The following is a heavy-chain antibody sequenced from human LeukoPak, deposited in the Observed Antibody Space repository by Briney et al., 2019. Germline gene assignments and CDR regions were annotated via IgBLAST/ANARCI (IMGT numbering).Heavy chain of an antibody. D-gene: IGHD3-22*01. V-gene: IGHV4-59*06. CDR1: VGSINNYY. J-gene: IGHJ5*02. Sequence: SETLSLTCTVSVGSINNYYWSWLRQPPGKGLEWIGYIYYSGSTYYNPSLKSRVTISVDTSKNQFSLKLSSVTAADTTVSYCARCHYYDSSGYYPSWFDPWGQGTLVTVSS. CDR3: ARCHYYDSSGYYPSWFDP. CDR2: IYYSGST.